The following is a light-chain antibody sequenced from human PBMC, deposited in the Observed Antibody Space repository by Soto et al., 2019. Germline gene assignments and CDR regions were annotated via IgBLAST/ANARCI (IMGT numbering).Light chain of an antibody. CDR2: EVT. Sequence: QSVLTQPASVSGSPGQSIAISCTGSSSDVGIYNYVSWYQQHPGKVPKLIIYEVTNRPSGVSNRFSGSKSGNTASLTISGLQAEDEADYYCGSYTTSSTRVFGTGTKATV. CDR3: GSYTTSSTRV. V-gene: IGLV2-14*01. J-gene: IGLJ1*01. CDR1: SSDVGIYNY.